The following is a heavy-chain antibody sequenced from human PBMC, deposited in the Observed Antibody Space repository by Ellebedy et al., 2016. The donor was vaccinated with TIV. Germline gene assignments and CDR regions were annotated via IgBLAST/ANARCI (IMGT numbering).Heavy chain of an antibody. CDR2: IYYSGST. CDR3: ARDKNYDSSGYVGAFNM. CDR1: GGSISNYY. J-gene: IGHJ3*02. V-gene: IGHV4-59*01. Sequence: SETLSLTCTVSGGSISNYYWSWIRQPPGKGLEWIGYIYYSGSTDYNPSLKSRVTISVDTSKNQFSLKLTSVTAADTVVYFCARDKNYDSSGYVGAFNMWGQGTRVTVSS. D-gene: IGHD3-22*01.